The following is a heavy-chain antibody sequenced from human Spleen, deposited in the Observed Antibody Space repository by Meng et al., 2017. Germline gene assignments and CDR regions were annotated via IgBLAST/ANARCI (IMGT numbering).Heavy chain of an antibody. CDR3: ASAGYYCLDY. CDR2: IYHNGDT. CDR1: DDSISSYY. Sequence: QVQLQESGPGLVKPSETPSLTCTVSDDSISSYYWNWIRQPPGKGLEWIGFIYHNGDTNYNPSLKSRVTISVDTSKNQFSLKLVSVTAADTAVYYCASAGYYCLDYWGQGSLVTVSS. D-gene: IGHD2/OR15-2a*01. J-gene: IGHJ4*02. V-gene: IGHV4-59*12.